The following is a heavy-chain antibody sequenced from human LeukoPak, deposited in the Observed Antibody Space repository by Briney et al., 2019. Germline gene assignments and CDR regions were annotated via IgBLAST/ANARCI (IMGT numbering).Heavy chain of an antibody. CDR3: VKDSGSGSYSKSYYYYYYMDV. CDR2: ISWNSGSI. D-gene: IGHD3-10*01. Sequence: GGSLRLSCAASGFTFDDYAMHWVRQAPGKGLEWVSGISWNSGSIGYADSVKGRFTISRDSAKNSLYLQMNSLRAEDTALYYCVKDSGSGSYSKSYYYYYYMDVWGKGTTVTVSS. V-gene: IGHV3-9*01. J-gene: IGHJ6*03. CDR1: GFTFDDYA.